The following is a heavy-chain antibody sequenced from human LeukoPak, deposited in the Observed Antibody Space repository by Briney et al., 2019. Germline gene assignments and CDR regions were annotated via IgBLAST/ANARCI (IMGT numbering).Heavy chain of an antibody. D-gene: IGHD1-26*01. Sequence: GGSQRLSCAASGFTFSSYWMSWVGQAPGKGLEWVANIKQDGSEKYYVDSVKGRFTISRDNAKNSLYLQMNSLRAEDTAVYYCARIIWESPAAYFDYWGQGTLVTVSS. CDR2: IKQDGSEK. J-gene: IGHJ4*02. CDR3: ARIIWESPAAYFDY. V-gene: IGHV3-7*01. CDR1: GFTFSSYW.